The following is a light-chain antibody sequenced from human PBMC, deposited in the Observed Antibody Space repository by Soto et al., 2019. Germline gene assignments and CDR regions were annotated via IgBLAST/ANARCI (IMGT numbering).Light chain of an antibody. CDR2: WAS. CDR3: QQYYSTPLT. CDR1: QSVLYSSNNKNY. J-gene: IGKJ4*01. Sequence: DIVMTQSPDSLAVSLGERATINCKSSQSVLYSSNNKNYLAWYQQKPGQPPKLLIYWASTRESGVPDRFSGSGSATDFILTISSLQAEDVAAYYCQQYYSTPLTFGGGIKVEIK. V-gene: IGKV4-1*01.